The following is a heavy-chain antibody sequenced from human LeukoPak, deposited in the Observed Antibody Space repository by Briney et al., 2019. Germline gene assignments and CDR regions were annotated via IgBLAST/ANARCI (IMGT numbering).Heavy chain of an antibody. Sequence: GGPLRLSCAASGFTFSSYGMHWVRQAPGKGLEWVAVISYDGSNKYYADSVKGRFTISRDNSKNTLYLQMNSLRAEDTAVYYCVRGWYGGFGAFDIWGQGTMVTVSS. V-gene: IGHV3-30*03. CDR3: VRGWYGGFGAFDI. CDR1: GFTFSSYG. D-gene: IGHD6-19*01. CDR2: ISYDGSNK. J-gene: IGHJ3*02.